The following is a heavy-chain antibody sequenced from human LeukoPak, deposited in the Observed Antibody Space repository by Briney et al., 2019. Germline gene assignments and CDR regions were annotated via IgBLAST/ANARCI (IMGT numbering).Heavy chain of an antibody. CDR3: ARGTVRGVPGGY. Sequence: SVKVSCKASGGTFSSYAISWVRQAPGQGLEWMGRIIPILGIANYAQKFQGRVTMTTDTSTSTAYMELRSLRSDDTAVYYCARGTVRGVPGGYWGQGTLVTVSS. D-gene: IGHD3-10*01. J-gene: IGHJ4*02. CDR1: GGTFSSYA. V-gene: IGHV1-69*04. CDR2: IIPILGIA.